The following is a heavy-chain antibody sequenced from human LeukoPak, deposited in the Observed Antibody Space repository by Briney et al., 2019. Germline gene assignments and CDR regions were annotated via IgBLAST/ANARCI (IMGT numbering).Heavy chain of an antibody. CDR3: ARDPVAAAQRGYFDY. J-gene: IGHJ4*02. Sequence: GGSLRLSCAASGFTFSSYAMHRVRQAPGKRLEWVAVISYDGSNKYYADSMKGRFTISRDNSKNTLYLQMNSLRAEDTAMYYCARDPVAAAQRGYFDYWGQGTLVTVSS. D-gene: IGHD6-13*01. CDR1: GFTFSSYA. CDR2: ISYDGSNK. V-gene: IGHV3-30*04.